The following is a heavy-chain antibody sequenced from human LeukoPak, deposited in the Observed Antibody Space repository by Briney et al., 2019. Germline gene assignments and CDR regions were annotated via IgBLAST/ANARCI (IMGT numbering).Heavy chain of an antibody. J-gene: IGHJ4*02. Sequence: GALRLSCAASGFTFSSYGMHWVRQAPGKGLEWVAVIWYDGSNKYYADSVKGRFTISRDNSKNTLYLQMNSLRAEDTAVYYCASLGIAAAGGGYWGQGTLVTVSS. CDR2: IWYDGSNK. CDR3: ASLGIAAAGGGY. V-gene: IGHV3-33*01. CDR1: GFTFSSYG. D-gene: IGHD6-13*01.